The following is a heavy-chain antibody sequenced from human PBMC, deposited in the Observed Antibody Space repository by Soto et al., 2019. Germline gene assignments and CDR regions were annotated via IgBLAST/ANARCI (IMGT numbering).Heavy chain of an antibody. J-gene: IGHJ4*02. V-gene: IGHV3-30*04. Sequence: QVQLVESGGGAVQPGKSLRLSCETSGFNFNSYSMYWVRQAPGKGLEWVAFISRDGNKKYYADSVRGRFTISSHPSKNSLYLQMSSLRREDTAVYYCTRDRLWDLYYLDFWGQGTRVTVSS. D-gene: IGHD5-18*01. CDR3: TRDRLWDLYYLDF. CDR2: ISRDGNKK. CDR1: GFNFNSYS.